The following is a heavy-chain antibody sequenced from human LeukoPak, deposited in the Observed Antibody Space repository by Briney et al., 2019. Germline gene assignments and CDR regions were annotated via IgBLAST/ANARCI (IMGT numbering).Heavy chain of an antibody. CDR3: ARDRDSGYDHFDY. D-gene: IGHD5-12*01. J-gene: IGHJ4*02. Sequence: ASVKVSCKASGYTFTSYGISWVRQAPGQGLEWMGWINPNSGGTNYAQKFQGRVTMTGDTSISTAYMELSRLRSDDTAVYYCARDRDSGYDHFDYWGQGTLVTVSS. CDR2: INPNSGGT. CDR1: GYTFTSYG. V-gene: IGHV1-2*02.